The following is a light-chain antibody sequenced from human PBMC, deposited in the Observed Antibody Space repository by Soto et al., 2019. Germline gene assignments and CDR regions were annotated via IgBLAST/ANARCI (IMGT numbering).Light chain of an antibody. CDR1: QSVRTN. CDR2: DAS. Sequence: EIVMKQSPATLSVSPGERAALSCRASQSVRTNLAWYRQEPGQAPRLLIYDASTRATGIPARFSGSGSGTEFTLTISSXQSEDFAVYYCKHYNTRPPTLGGGTK. V-gene: IGKV3-15*01. CDR3: KHYNTRPPT. J-gene: IGKJ4*01.